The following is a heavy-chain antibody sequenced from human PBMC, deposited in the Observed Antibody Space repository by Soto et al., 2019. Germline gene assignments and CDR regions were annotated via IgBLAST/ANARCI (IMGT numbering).Heavy chain of an antibody. Sequence: QVTLKESGPVLVKPTETLTLTCTVSGVSLNDATMGVSWIRQPPGKALEWLANIFSNDDKSYTSSLKSRLTISKDTSKSQVVLTMTNVDPVDTATYYCARIFRASYFIDWGQGTLVTVSS. J-gene: IGHJ4*02. D-gene: IGHD1-26*01. CDR3: ARIFRASYFID. CDR1: GVSLNDATMG. CDR2: IFSNDDK. V-gene: IGHV2-26*01.